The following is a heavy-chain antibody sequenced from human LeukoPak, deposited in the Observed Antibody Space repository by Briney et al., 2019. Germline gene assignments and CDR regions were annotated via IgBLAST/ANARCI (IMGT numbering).Heavy chain of an antibody. V-gene: IGHV3-21*04. D-gene: IGHD6-13*01. J-gene: IGHJ4*02. Sequence: GGSLRLSCAASGFTFSSYSMNWVRQAPGKGLEWVSSISSSSSYIYYADSVKGRFTISRDNAKNSLYLQMNSLRAEDTAVYYCARAEGIAAAGLDFDYWGQGTLVTVSS. CDR2: ISSSSSYI. CDR3: ARAEGIAAAGLDFDY. CDR1: GFTFSSYS.